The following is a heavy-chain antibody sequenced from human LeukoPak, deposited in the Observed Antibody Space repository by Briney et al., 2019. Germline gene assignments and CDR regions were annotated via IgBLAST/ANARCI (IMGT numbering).Heavy chain of an antibody. V-gene: IGHV4-4*09. Sequence: SETLSLICNVSGDSVSSGYWSWIRQSPGKGLEWIGFIQDSGITDYNPSLKSRLLMSVDTSKNQFSLNLRSVTAADTAVYYCAGRGHRYSRDWDQGILVTISS. J-gene: IGHJ1*01. D-gene: IGHD2-15*01. CDR3: AGRGHRYSRD. CDR2: IQDSGIT. CDR1: GDSVSSGY.